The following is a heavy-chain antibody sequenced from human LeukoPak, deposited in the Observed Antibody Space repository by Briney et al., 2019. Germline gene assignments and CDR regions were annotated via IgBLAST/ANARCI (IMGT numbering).Heavy chain of an antibody. Sequence: PGGSLRLSCAASGFTFSSYWMHWVRRAPGKGLVWVSRINTDGSSTSYADSVKGRFTISRDNAKNTLYLQMNSLRAEDTAVYYCARDPYGDYALFDYWGQGTLVTVSS. CDR1: GFTFSSYW. D-gene: IGHD4-17*01. J-gene: IGHJ4*02. CDR2: INTDGSST. CDR3: ARDPYGDYALFDY. V-gene: IGHV3-74*01.